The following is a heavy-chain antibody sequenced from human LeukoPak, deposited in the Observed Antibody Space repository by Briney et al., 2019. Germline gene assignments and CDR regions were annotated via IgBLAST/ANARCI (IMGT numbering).Heavy chain of an antibody. CDR2: ISAYNGNT. J-gene: IGHJ3*02. Sequence: ASVKVSCKASGYTFTSYGISWVRQAPGQGLEWMGWISAYNGNTNYAQKLQGRVTMTTDTSTSTAYMELRSLRSDDTAVYYCASSAAYCSGGSCYPHDAFDIWGQGTMVTVSS. CDR1: GYTFTSYG. V-gene: IGHV1-18*01. D-gene: IGHD2-15*01. CDR3: ASSAAYCSGGSCYPHDAFDI.